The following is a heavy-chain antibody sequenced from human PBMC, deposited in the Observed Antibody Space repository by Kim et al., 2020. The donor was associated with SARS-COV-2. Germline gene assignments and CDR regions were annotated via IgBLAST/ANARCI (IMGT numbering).Heavy chain of an antibody. Sequence: SQTLSLTCAISGDSVSSNSAAWNWIRQSPSRGLEWLGRTYYRSKWYNDYAVSVKSRITINPDTSKNQFSLQLNSVTPEDTAVYYCARDPTAYYDFWSGPYYYYYYMDVWGKGTTVTVSS. CDR1: GDSVSSNSAA. CDR2: TYYRSKWYN. D-gene: IGHD3-3*01. CDR3: ARDPTAYYDFWSGPYYYYYYMDV. V-gene: IGHV6-1*01. J-gene: IGHJ6*03.